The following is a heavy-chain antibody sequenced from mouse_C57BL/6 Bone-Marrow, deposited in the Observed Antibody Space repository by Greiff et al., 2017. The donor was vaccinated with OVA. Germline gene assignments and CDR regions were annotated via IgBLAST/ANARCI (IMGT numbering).Heavy chain of an antibody. CDR2: IYPGDGDT. V-gene: IGHV1-80*01. CDR1: GYAFSSYW. CDR3: ARSGRDYAMDY. Sequence: QVQLQQSGAELVKPGASVKISCKASGYAFSSYWMNWVKQRPGKGLEWIGQIYPGDGDTNYNGKFKGKATLTADKSSSTAYMQLSSLTSEDSAVYFCARSGRDYAMDYWGQGTSVTVSS. J-gene: IGHJ4*01.